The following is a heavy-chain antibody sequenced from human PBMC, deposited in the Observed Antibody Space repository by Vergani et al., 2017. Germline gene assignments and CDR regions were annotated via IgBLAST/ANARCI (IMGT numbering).Heavy chain of an antibody. CDR1: GGTFSSYA. V-gene: IGHV1-69*01. CDR3: ARNGYCDYGFLVGYFDY. Sequence: QVQLVQSGAEVKKPGSSVKVSCKASGGTFSSYAISWVRQAPGQGLEWMGGIIPIFGTANYAQKFQGRVTITADESTSTAYMELSSLRSEDTAVYYCARNGYCDYGFLVGYFDYWGQGTLVTVSA. J-gene: IGHJ4*02. CDR2: IIPIFGTA. D-gene: IGHD4-17*01.